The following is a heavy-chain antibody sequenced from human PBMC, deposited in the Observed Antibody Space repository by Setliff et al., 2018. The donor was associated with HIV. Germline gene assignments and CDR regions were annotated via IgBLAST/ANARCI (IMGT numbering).Heavy chain of an antibody. CDR1: GFTFSNAW. Sequence: GGSLRLSCAGSGFTFSNAWMSRIRQAPGKGLEWVARLKSNAEGGTADYAAPVRRRFTISRDDSKNTLYLLMNSLKVEDTAVYYCTTLLSGVGTDVFDIWGQGTMVTVSS. CDR3: TTLLSGVGTDVFDI. J-gene: IGHJ3*02. CDR2: LKSNAEGGTA. V-gene: IGHV3-15*01. D-gene: IGHD2-15*01.